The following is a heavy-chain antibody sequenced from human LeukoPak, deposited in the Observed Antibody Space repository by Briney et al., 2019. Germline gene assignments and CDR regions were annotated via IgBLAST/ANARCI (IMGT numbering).Heavy chain of an antibody. CDR3: AKAHSSGWYDFDAFDI. CDR1: GFTFSSYG. V-gene: IGHV3-23*01. CDR2: ISGSGGST. Sequence: GGSLRLSCAASGFTFSSYGMSWVRQAPGKGLEWVSAISGSGGSTYYADSVKGRFTISRDNSKHTLYLQMNSLRAEDTAVYYCAKAHSSGWYDFDAFDIWGQGTMVTVSS. D-gene: IGHD6-19*01. J-gene: IGHJ3*02.